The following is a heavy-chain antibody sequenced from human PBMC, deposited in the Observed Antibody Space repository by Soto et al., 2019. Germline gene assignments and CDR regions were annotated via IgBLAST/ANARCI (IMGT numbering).Heavy chain of an antibody. D-gene: IGHD3-16*01. CDR1: WGTFSGHG. Sequence: GVFLRLRCAAAWGTFSGHGSSWVRQAQGKGLEWVSAISGSGGSTYYADSVKGRFTISRDNSKSTLYLQMNSLRAEDAAVYYCAKCNSVTVWGTWFDPWGQGTLVTVSS. J-gene: IGHJ5*02. V-gene: IGHV3-23*01. CDR3: AKCNSVTVWGTWFDP. CDR2: ISGSGGST.